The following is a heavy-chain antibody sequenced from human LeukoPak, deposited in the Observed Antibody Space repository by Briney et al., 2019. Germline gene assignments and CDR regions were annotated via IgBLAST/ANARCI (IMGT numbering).Heavy chain of an antibody. D-gene: IGHD6-19*01. CDR3: ARGTDSSGWYYWFDP. V-gene: IGHV4-34*01. Sequence: SETLSLTCAVYGGSFSGYYWSWNRQPPGKGLEWIGEINHSGSTNYNPSLKSRVTISVDTSKNQFSLKLSSVTAADTAVYYCARGTDSSGWYYWFDPWGQGTLVTVSS. CDR1: GGSFSGYY. CDR2: INHSGST. J-gene: IGHJ5*02.